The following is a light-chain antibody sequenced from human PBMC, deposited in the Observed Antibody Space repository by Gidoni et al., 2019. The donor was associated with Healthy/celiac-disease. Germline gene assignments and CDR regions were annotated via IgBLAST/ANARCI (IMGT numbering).Light chain of an antibody. J-gene: IGKJ2*01. CDR2: GAS. Sequence: IVLTQSPGTLSLSPGERATLSCRASQSVSSSYLAWYQQTPGQAPRPLIYGASSRATGIPDRLSGSGSGTDFTLTISRLEPEDFAVYYCQRYGSSQLYTFGQGTKLEIK. V-gene: IGKV3-20*01. CDR1: QSVSSSY. CDR3: QRYGSSQLYT.